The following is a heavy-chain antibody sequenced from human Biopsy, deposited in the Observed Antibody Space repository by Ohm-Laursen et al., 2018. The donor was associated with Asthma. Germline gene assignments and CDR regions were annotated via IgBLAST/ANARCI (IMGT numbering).Heavy chain of an antibody. CDR3: ARGGLGYCSSTSCYQNYYYGMDV. CDR1: GFTFSSYG. V-gene: IGHV3-33*01. D-gene: IGHD2-2*01. J-gene: IGHJ6*02. Sequence: SLRLSCAAPGFTFSSYGMHWVRQAPGKGLEWVAVIWYDGSNKYYADFVKGRFTISRDNSKNTLYLQMSSLRAEDTAVYYCARGGLGYCSSTSCYQNYYYGMDVWGQGTTVTVS. CDR2: IWYDGSNK.